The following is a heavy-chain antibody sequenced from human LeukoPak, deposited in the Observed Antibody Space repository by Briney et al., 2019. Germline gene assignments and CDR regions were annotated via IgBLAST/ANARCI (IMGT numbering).Heavy chain of an antibody. CDR2: IYSGGST. D-gene: IGHD3-10*01. CDR3: AKVVYNWFDP. J-gene: IGHJ5*02. CDR1: GFTVSSNY. V-gene: IGHV3-53*01. Sequence: SGGSLRLSCAASGFTVSSNYMSWVRQAPGKGLEWVSVIYSGGSTYYADSVKGRFTISRDNSKNTLYLQMNSLRAEDTAVYYCAKVVYNWFDPWGQGTLVTVSS.